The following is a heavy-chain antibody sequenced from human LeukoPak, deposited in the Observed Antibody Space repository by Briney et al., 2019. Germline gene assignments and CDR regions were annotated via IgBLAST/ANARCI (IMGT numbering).Heavy chain of an antibody. CDR1: GFTFSSYE. J-gene: IGHJ4*02. Sequence: GGSLRLSCAASGFTFSSYEMNWVRQAPGKGLEWVSYISSSGSTIYYADSVKGRFTISRDNAKNSLYLQMSSLRAEDTAVYYCARARFWSDYFDYWGQGTLVTVSS. CDR2: ISSSGSTI. D-gene: IGHD3-3*01. CDR3: ARARFWSDYFDY. V-gene: IGHV3-48*03.